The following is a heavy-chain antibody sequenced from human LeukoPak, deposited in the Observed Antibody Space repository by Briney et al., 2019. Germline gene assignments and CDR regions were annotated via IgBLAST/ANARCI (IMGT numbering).Heavy chain of an antibody. V-gene: IGHV3-9*01. D-gene: IGHD3-16*02. J-gene: IGHJ4*02. CDR1: GFTFDDYA. Sequence: GGSLRLSCATSGFTFDDYAMHWVRQAPGKGLEWVSGISWNSGRIGYADSVKGRFTISRDNAKNSLYLQMNSLRAEDTALYYCAKVKYTFGGVIDPYYFDYWGQGTLVTVSS. CDR3: AKVKYTFGGVIDPYYFDY. CDR2: ISWNSGRI.